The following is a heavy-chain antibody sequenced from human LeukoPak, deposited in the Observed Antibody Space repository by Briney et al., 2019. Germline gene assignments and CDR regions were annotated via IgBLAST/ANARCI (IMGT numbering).Heavy chain of an antibody. J-gene: IGHJ3*02. Sequence: SQTLSLTCDISGDSVATSSATWNWIRQSPSRGLEWLGRTYYRSRWYNDYALSVKSRIIITPDTSKNQFFLQLNSVTPEDTAVYFCARKTGAFDIWGQGTMVTVSP. V-gene: IGHV6-1*01. CDR1: GDSVATSSAT. CDR2: TYYRSRWYN. CDR3: ARKTGAFDI.